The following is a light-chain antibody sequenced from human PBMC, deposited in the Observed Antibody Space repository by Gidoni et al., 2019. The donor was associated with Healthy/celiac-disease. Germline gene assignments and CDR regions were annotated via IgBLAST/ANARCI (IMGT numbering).Light chain of an antibody. CDR2: GAS. V-gene: IGKV3-20*01. CDR1: QSVSSSY. CDR3: QQYGSSALT. J-gene: IGKJ4*01. Sequence: EIVLTQSPGTLSLSPGERATLSCRASQSVSSSYLAWYQQKPGQAPRLLIYGASSRATGIPDRFSGSGSGTDFTLTISRLEPEDFAVYYCQQYGSSALTCGGGTKVKIK.